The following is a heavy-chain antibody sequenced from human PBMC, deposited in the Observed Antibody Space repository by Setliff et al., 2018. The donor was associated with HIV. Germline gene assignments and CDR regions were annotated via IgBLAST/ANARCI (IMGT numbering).Heavy chain of an antibody. J-gene: IGHJ4*02. Sequence: PGGSLRLSCAASGFSVSRNYMSWVRQAPGKGLEWVSGISGSVGSTYYADSVKGRFTISRHNSNNTLYLQMNSLRAEDTAVYSCAKDVRGDFWSGYYTLGLDYWGQGTLVTVSS. CDR1: GFSVSRNY. CDR3: AKDVRGDFWSGYYTLGLDY. V-gene: IGHV3-23*01. D-gene: IGHD3-3*01. CDR2: ISGSVGST.